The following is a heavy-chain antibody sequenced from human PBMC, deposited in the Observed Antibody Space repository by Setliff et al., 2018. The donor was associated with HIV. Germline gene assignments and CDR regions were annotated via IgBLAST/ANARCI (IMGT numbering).Heavy chain of an antibody. V-gene: IGHV5-51*01. Sequence: GESLKISCKGSGYSFTSYWIAWVRQMPGKGLEWMGIIHPGDSDIRYSPSFQGQVTISADKSSSTAYLQWSSLKASDTAMYYCARVDMGYYYDSSGYSHFDHWGQGSPVTVSS. CDR1: GYSFTSYW. CDR2: IHPGDSDI. D-gene: IGHD3-22*01. CDR3: ARVDMGYYYDSSGYSHFDH. J-gene: IGHJ4*02.